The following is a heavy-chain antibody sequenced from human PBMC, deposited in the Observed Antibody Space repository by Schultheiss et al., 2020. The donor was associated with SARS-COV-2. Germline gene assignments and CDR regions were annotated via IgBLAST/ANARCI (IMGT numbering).Heavy chain of an antibody. J-gene: IGHJ4*02. CDR2: IYHSGST. Sequence: SETLSLICTVSGGSISSYYWSWIRQPPGKGLEWIGSIYHSGSTYYNPSLKSRVTISVDTSKNQFSLKLSSVTAADTAVYYCARQISGYSYGFDYWGQGTLVTVSS. V-gene: IGHV4-59*08. CDR3: ARQISGYSYGFDY. D-gene: IGHD5-18*01. CDR1: GGSISSYY.